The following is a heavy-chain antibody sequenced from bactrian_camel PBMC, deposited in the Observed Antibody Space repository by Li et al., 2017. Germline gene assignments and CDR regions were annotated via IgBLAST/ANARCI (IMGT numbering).Heavy chain of an antibody. D-gene: IGHD6*01. CDR1: GYIISDPC. CDR3: AEGRGSRGGHCYSLNY. Sequence: HVQLVESGGGSVQAGGSLRLSCAVSGYIISDPCMGWFRQAPGKERETVAARYTSLGISYYADSAKGRFTISEDNAKNTVYLQMNNLQPEDTATYYCAEGRGSRGGHCYSLNYWGQGTQ. V-gene: IGHV3S54*01. CDR2: RYTSLGIS. J-gene: IGHJ4*01.